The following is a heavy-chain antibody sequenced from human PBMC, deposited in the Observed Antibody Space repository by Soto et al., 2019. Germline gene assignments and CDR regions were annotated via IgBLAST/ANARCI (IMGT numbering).Heavy chain of an antibody. CDR2: IANDGRSE. CDR1: GLTFSAAG. CDR3: AKAKGRTAIDY. J-gene: IGHJ4*02. Sequence: QVQLVESWGGVVQPGRSLRLSCAASGLTFSAAGMHWVRQAPGKGLEWVAFIANDGRSESYADSVKGRFTISRDNSQNRLYLQMNGLIAEDTAVYYCAKAKGRTAIDYWGQGTLVSVSS. V-gene: IGHV3-30*18.